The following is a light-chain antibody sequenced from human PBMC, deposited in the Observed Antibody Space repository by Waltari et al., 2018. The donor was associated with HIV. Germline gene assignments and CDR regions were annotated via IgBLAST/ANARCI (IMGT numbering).Light chain of an antibody. Sequence: DPVLTQSPDSLAVSVGERATVNCKSSPNILFSSTNQNYLSWYQQRPGRPPRLLIYWASSRESGVPERFTGSGSGTNFTLTISRLQADDVAVYFCQQYYSTPRTFGQGTKV. CDR1: PNILFSSTNQNY. CDR3: QQYYSTPRT. CDR2: WAS. J-gene: IGKJ1*01. V-gene: IGKV4-1*01.